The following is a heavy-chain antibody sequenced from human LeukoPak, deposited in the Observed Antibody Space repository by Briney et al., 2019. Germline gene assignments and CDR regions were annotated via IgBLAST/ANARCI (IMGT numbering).Heavy chain of an antibody. J-gene: IGHJ4*02. CDR3: ASSYYYDSSGYYRFDY. Sequence: PSETLSLTCTVSGGSISSSSYYWGWIRQPPGKGLEWIGSIYYSGSTYYNLSLKSRVTISVDTSKNQFSLKLSSVTAADTAVYYCASSYYYDSSGYYRFDYWGQGTLVTVSS. CDR1: GGSISSSSYY. CDR2: IYYSGST. D-gene: IGHD3-22*01. V-gene: IGHV4-39*01.